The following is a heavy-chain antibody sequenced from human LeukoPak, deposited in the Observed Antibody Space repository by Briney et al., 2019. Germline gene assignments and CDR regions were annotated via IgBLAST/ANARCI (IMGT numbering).Heavy chain of an antibody. CDR3: VKDRYSSGYLFDY. CDR1: GFTFNNHA. V-gene: IGHV3-23*01. CDR2: ITGSAYST. Sequence: AGGSLRLSCAASGFTFNNHAMSWVRQAPGRGLEWVSAITGSAYSTYYADSVKGRFTISRDNSKNTLFLQMNSLRAEDTAIYYCVKDRYSSGYLFDYWGQGTLATVSS. D-gene: IGHD3-22*01. J-gene: IGHJ4*02.